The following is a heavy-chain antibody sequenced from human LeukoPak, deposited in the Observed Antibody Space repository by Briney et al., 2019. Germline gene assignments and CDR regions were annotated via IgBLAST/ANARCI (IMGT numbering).Heavy chain of an antibody. CDR3: ARGKYYYGSGSSSNNWFDP. J-gene: IGHJ5*02. D-gene: IGHD3-10*01. Sequence: PSETLSLTCAVYGGSFSGYYWSWIRQPAGKGLEWIGRVSTSGSTNYNPSLKSRVTISVDTSKNQFSLKLSSVTAADTAVYYCARGKYYYGSGSSSNNWFDPWGQGTLVTVSS. CDR2: VSTSGST. V-gene: IGHV4-59*10. CDR1: GGSFSGYY.